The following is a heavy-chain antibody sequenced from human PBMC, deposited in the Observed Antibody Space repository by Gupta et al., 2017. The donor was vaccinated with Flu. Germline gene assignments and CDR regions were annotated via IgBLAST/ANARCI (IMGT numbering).Heavy chain of an antibody. CDR2: ISFDGSNE. Sequence: QVQLVESGGGVVQPGRALRLSCAASGFTFRSYGMHWVRQAPGKGLEWVATISFDGSNEYYADSVKGRFTITRDNSKNTLYVQMSSLRVEDTAVYYCAPAASSSTWYGHWGQGTLVTVSS. D-gene: IGHD6-13*01. J-gene: IGHJ4*02. V-gene: IGHV3-30*03. CDR3: APAASSSTWYGH. CDR1: GFTFRSYG.